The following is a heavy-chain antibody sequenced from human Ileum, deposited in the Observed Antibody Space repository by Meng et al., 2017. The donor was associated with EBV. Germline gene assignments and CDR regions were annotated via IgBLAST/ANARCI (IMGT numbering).Heavy chain of an antibody. CDR1: GASVSSGGYH. J-gene: IGHJ4*02. D-gene: IGHD2-8*02. V-gene: IGHV4-61*03. CDR3: AYYTAGRGGVGS. CDR2: MYDSDSGKA. Sequence: QVALQESGPGLVKPSETLSLACSVSGASVSSGGYHWSWIRQSPGKGLEWIGCMYDSDSGKAKYNPSLNSRVIISLDTSKNHFVLKLTSVTAADTAVYYCAYYTAGRGGVGSWGQGTLVTVSS.